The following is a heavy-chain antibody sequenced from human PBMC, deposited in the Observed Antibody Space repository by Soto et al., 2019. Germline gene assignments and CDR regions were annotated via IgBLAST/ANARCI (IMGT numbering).Heavy chain of an antibody. V-gene: IGHV5-51*01. D-gene: IGHD3-10*01. CDR2: IYPGDSDT. Sequence: GESLKISCKGSGYSFTSYWIGWVRQMPGKGLEWMGIIYPGDSDTRYSPSFQGQVTISADKSISTAYLQWSSLKASDTAMYYCARLQAYGSGNYYGMDVWGQGTTVTVSS. J-gene: IGHJ6*02. CDR3: ARLQAYGSGNYYGMDV. CDR1: GYSFTSYW.